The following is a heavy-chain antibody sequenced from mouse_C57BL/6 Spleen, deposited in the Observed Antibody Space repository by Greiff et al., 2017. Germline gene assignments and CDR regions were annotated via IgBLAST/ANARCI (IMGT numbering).Heavy chain of an antibody. V-gene: IGHV1-64*01. CDR2: IHPNSGST. Sequence: QVQLQQPGAELVKPGASVKLSCKASGYTFTSYWMHWVKQRPGQGLEWIGMIHPNSGSTNYNEKFKSKATLTVDKSSSTAYMQLSSLTSEDSAVYYCARSRDYDVDRYYFDYWGQGTTLTVSS. CDR1: GYTFTSYW. J-gene: IGHJ2*01. CDR3: ARSRDYDVDRYYFDY. D-gene: IGHD2-4*01.